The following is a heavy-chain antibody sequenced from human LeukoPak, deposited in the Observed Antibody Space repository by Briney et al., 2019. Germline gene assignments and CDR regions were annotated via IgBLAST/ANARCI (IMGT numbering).Heavy chain of an antibody. CDR3: AKDSPGVTLDY. Sequence: GRSLRLSCAASGFTFSSYGMHWVRQAPGKGLEWVAVISYDGSNKYYADSVKGRFTISRDNSKNTLYLQMNSLRAEDTAVYYCAKDSPGVTLDYWGQGTLVTVSS. CDR2: ISYDGSNK. D-gene: IGHD5-18*01. J-gene: IGHJ4*02. V-gene: IGHV3-30*18. CDR1: GFTFSSYG.